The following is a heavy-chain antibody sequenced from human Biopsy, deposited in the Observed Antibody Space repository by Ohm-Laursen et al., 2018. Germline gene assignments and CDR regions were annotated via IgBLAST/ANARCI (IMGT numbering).Heavy chain of an antibody. CDR3: ARGNGPSA. D-gene: IGHD4-11*01. V-gene: IGHV3-7*04. CDR2: IREHGNEE. Sequence: SLRLSCSASGFTFTDYWMIWVRQAPGKGLEWVAIIREHGNEEFYVDSVKGRFTISRDNARNSVYLQMNSLRAEDTAIYYCARGNGPSAWGQGTLVTVSS. J-gene: IGHJ5*02. CDR1: GFTFTDYW.